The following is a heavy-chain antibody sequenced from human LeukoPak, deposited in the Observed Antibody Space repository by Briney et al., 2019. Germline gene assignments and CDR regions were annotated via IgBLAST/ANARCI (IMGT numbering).Heavy chain of an antibody. CDR1: GFTFSSYA. Sequence: GGSLRPSCAASGFTFSSYAMHWVRQAPGKGLEWVAVISYDGSNKYYADSVKGRFTISRDNSKNTLYLQMNSLRAEDTAVYYCARDRLYLRVEGLDYWGQGTLVTVSS. CDR3: ARDRLYLRVEGLDY. CDR2: ISYDGSNK. D-gene: IGHD2-8*01. V-gene: IGHV3-30-3*01. J-gene: IGHJ4*02.